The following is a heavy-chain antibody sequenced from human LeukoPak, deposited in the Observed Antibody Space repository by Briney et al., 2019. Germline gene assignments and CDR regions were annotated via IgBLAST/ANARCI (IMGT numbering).Heavy chain of an antibody. J-gene: IGHJ1*01. Sequence: PSETLSLTCAVYGGSFSGYYWSWIRQPPGKGLEWIGEINHSGSTNYNPSLKSRVTISVGTSKNQFSLKLSSVTAADTAVYYCARGEGGVVVPAAMDAEYFQHWGQGTLVTVSS. CDR1: GGSFSGYY. CDR2: INHSGST. D-gene: IGHD2-2*01. CDR3: ARGEGGVVVPAAMDAEYFQH. V-gene: IGHV4-34*01.